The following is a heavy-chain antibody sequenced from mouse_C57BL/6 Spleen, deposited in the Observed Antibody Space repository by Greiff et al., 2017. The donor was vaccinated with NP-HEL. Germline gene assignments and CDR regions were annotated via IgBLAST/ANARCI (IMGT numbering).Heavy chain of an antibody. J-gene: IGHJ1*03. Sequence: EVKLQESGPGLVKPSQSLSLTCSVTGYSITSGYYWNWIRQFPGNKLEWMGYISYDGSNNYNPSLKNRISITRDTSKNQFFLKLNSVTTEDTATYYCARRGGGSSFYWYFDVWGTGTTVTVSS. CDR1: GYSITSGYY. CDR3: ARRGGGSSFYWYFDV. CDR2: ISYDGSN. V-gene: IGHV3-6*01. D-gene: IGHD1-1*01.